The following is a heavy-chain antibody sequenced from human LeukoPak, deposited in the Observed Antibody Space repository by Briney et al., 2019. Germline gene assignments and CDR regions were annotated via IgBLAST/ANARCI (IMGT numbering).Heavy chain of an antibody. J-gene: IGHJ3*02. Sequence: SETLSLTCTVSGYSISSGYYWSWIRQPPGKGLEWIGYIYYSGSTNYNPSLKSRVTISVDTSKNQFSLKLSSVTAADTAVYYCARDTPRWPDAFDIWGQGTMVTVSS. CDR1: GYSISSGYY. D-gene: IGHD4-23*01. CDR2: IYYSGST. CDR3: ARDTPRWPDAFDI. V-gene: IGHV4-61*01.